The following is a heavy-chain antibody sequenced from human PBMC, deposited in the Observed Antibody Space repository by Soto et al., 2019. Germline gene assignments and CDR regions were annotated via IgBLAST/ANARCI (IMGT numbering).Heavy chain of an antibody. D-gene: IGHD1-26*01. Sequence: GGSLRLSCAASGFTVSSNYMSWVRQAPGKGLEWVSVIYSGGSTYYADSVKGRFTISRDNSKNTLYLQMDSLRAEDTAVHRCARDRWETYYERYLFDYWGQGTLVSVSS. V-gene: IGHV3-53*05. CDR3: ARDRWETYYERYLFDY. CDR2: IYSGGST. CDR1: GFTVSSNY. J-gene: IGHJ4*02.